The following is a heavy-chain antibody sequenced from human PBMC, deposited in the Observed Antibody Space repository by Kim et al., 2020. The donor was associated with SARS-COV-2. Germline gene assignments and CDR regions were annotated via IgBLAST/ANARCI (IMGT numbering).Heavy chain of an antibody. CDR3: ARGRDYAFDI. CDR2: ITIGGST. J-gene: IGHJ3*02. CDR1: GFIFSSDA. V-gene: IGHV3-48*02. Sequence: GGSLRLSCAASGFIFSSDAMNWVRQAPGKGPEWVSHITIGGSTYYADSVKGRFTISRDNAKASLHLQINSLRDEDTAVFYCARGRDYAFDIWGQGTMVTVFS.